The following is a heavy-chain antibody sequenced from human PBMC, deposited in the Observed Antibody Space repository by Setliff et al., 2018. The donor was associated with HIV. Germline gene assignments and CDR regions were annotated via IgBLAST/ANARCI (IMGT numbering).Heavy chain of an antibody. Sequence: NPSETLSLTCTVSGGSISSHYWSWIRQPPGKGLEWIGYIYYSGSTNYNPSLKSRVTISVDTSKNQFSLKLSSVTAADTAVYYCATGLIMAPDYWGQGSLVTVSS. CDR3: ATGLIMAPDY. CDR1: GGSISSHY. J-gene: IGHJ4*02. CDR2: IYYSGST. D-gene: IGHD2-8*01. V-gene: IGHV4-59*11.